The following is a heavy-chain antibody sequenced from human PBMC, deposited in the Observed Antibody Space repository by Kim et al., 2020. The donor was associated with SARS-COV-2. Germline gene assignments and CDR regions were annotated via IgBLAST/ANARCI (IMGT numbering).Heavy chain of an antibody. Sequence: TDYAAPVQGRFTISRDDSKNTLYLQMNSLKTEDTAVYYCTTAGWELRFDYWGQGTLVTVSS. J-gene: IGHJ4*02. CDR2: T. CDR3: TTAGWELRFDY. V-gene: IGHV3-15*01. D-gene: IGHD1-26*01.